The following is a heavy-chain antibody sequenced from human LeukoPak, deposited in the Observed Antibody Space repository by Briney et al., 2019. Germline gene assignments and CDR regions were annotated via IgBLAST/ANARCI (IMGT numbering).Heavy chain of an antibody. D-gene: IGHD4-17*01. CDR1: GGSISSYY. V-gene: IGHV4-4*07. CDR3: ARDQDYGDYENWYFDL. CDR2: IYTSGST. Sequence: SETLSLTCTVSGGSISSYYWSWLRQPAGKGLEWIGRIYTSGSTNYNPSLKSRVTMSVDTSKNQFSLKLSSVTAADTAVYYCARDQDYGDYENWYFDLWGRGTLVTVSS. J-gene: IGHJ2*01.